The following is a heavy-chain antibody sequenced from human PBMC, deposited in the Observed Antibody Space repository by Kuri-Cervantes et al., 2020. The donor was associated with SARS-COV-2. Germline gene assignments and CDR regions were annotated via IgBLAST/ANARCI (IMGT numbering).Heavy chain of an antibody. D-gene: IGHD1-1*01. CDR1: GFTFSSYE. CDR3: VRDGDHWNFDY. V-gene: IGHV3-48*03. CDR2: ISSSGSTI. J-gene: IGHJ4*02. Sequence: GESLKISCAASGFTFSSYEMNWVRQAPGKGLEWVSYISSSGSTIYYADSVKGRFTSLRDNAKNSLYLQMDGLRAEDTAVYYCVRDGDHWNFDYWGQGTLVTVSS.